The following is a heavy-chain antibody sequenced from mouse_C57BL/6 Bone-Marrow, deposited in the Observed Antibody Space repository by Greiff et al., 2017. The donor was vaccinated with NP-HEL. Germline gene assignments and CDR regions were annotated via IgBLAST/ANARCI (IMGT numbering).Heavy chain of an antibody. CDR3: ARGESTMYFGD. CDR1: GYSITSGYD. CDR2: ISYSGST. V-gene: IGHV3-1*01. J-gene: IGHJ2*01. Sequence: VQLKESGPGMVKPSQSLSLTCTVTGYSITSGYDWHWIRHFPGNKLEWMGYISYSGSTNYNPYLKSRISITHDTSKNQFFLKVNSVTTEDTATYCCARGESTMYFGDWGQGTTLTVAS. D-gene: IGHD2-1*01.